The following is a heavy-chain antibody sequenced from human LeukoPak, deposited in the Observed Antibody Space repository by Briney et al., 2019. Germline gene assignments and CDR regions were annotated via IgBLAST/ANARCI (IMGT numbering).Heavy chain of an antibody. J-gene: IGHJ4*02. CDR2: ITGSGGYT. V-gene: IGHV3-23*01. D-gene: IGHD3-22*01. CDR3: AKQSLYDSSGHFHY. Sequence: GGSLRLSCAASGFTFSSYAMTWVRQAPGKGLEWVSTITGSGGYTYYADSVKGRFTISRDNSRNTLFLRMNSLRAEDTAVYFCAKQSLYDSSGHFHYWGQGTLVTVSS. CDR1: GFTFSSYA.